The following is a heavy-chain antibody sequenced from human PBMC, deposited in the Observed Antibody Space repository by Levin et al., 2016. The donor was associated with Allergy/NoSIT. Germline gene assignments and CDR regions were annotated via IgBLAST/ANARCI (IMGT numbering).Heavy chain of an antibody. Sequence: SETLSLTCTVSGGSISSYYWSWIRQPPGKGLEWIGYIYYSGSTNYNPSLKSRVTISVDTSKNQFSLKLSSVTAADTAVYYCARGWSHYYYYGMDVWGQGTTVTVSS. V-gene: IGHV4-59*01. D-gene: IGHD2-15*01. J-gene: IGHJ6*02. CDR2: IYYSGST. CDR3: ARGWSHYYYYGMDV. CDR1: GGSISSYY.